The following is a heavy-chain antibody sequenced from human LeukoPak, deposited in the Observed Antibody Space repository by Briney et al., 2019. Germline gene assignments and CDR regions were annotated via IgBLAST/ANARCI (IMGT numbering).Heavy chain of an antibody. CDR1: GFPFTGYY. J-gene: IGHJ5*02. D-gene: IGHD3-3*01. CDR3: ARADFIDAGPYLIAP. CDR2: INTKTGRT. V-gene: IGHV1-2*02. Sequence: ASVKVSCKTSGFPFTGYYIHWVRQAPGQGLEWMGWINTKTGRTSSARKFQGRVTMTRDPSITTVYMDMAWLTSDDTAIYFCARADFIDAGPYLIAPWGQGTLVTVSS.